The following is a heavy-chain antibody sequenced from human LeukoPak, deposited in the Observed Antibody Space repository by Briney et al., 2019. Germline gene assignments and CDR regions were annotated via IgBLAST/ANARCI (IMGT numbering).Heavy chain of an antibody. J-gene: IGHJ4*02. D-gene: IGHD3-10*01. CDR3: AKDVNYYGSGSYYVY. V-gene: IGHV3-23*01. CDR2: ISGSGGST. Sequence: GGSLRLSCAASGFTFSSSAMNWVRQAPGKGLEWVSTISGSGGSTYYADSVKGRFTISRDNSKNTLYLQMNSLRAGDTAVYYCAKDVNYYGSGSYYVYWGQGTLVTVSS. CDR1: GFTFSSSA.